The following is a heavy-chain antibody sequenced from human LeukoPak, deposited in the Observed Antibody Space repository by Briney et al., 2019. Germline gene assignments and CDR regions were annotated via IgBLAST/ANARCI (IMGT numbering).Heavy chain of an antibody. CDR1: GGSISSGSYY. V-gene: IGHV4-61*02. CDR2: IYTSGST. Sequence: SETLSLTCTVSGGSISSGSYYWSWIRQPAGKGLEWIGRIYTSGSTNYNPSLKSRVTISVDTSKNQFSLKLSSATAADTAVYYCARNYDSSGYYYTPVYWGQGTLVTVSS. CDR3: ARNYDSSGYYYTPVY. J-gene: IGHJ4*02. D-gene: IGHD3-22*01.